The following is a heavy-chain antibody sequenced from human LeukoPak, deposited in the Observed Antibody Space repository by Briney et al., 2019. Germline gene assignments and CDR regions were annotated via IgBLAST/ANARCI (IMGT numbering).Heavy chain of an antibody. CDR1: GGSISSGSYY. D-gene: IGHD3-9*01. V-gene: IGHV4-61*02. J-gene: IGHJ4*02. CDR3: ARVTGYTIEDYFDY. Sequence: SETLSLTCTVSGGSISSGSYYWSWIRQPAGKGLEWIGRIYTSGSTNYNPSLKSRVTISVKTSKNQFSLKLRSVTAADTAVYYCARVTGYTIEDYFDYWGQGALVGVSS. CDR2: IYTSGST.